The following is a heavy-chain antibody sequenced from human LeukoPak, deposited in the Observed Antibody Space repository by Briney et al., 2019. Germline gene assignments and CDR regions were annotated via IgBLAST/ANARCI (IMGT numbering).Heavy chain of an antibody. V-gene: IGHV1-2*02. CDR1: GYTFTSYG. J-gene: IGHJ4*02. D-gene: IGHD6-19*01. CDR3: ATLTLRGIAVASESG. CDR2: INPNSGGT. Sequence: ASVKVSCKASGYTFTSYGISWVRQAPGQGLEWMGWINPNSGGTNYAQKFQGRVTMTRDTSISTAYMELSRLRSDDTAVYYCATLTLRGIAVASESGWGQGTLVTVSS.